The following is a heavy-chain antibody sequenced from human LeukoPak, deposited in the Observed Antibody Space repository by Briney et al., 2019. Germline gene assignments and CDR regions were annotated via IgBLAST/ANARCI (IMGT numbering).Heavy chain of an antibody. J-gene: IGHJ4*02. D-gene: IGHD5-18*01. V-gene: IGHV3-53*04. CDR2: IYSGGTT. CDR3: ARVGTVMAYYFDL. Sequence: PGGSLRLSCAASGFIVSTNCMTWVRQAPGKGLEWVSTIYSGGTTYYADSVMGRFTISRHNSRNTLYLQMNSLRAEDTAVYYCARVGTVMAYYFDLWGQGTLVTVSS. CDR1: GFIVSTNC.